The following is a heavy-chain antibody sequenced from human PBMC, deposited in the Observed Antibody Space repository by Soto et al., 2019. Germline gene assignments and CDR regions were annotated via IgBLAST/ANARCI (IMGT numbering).Heavy chain of an antibody. CDR2: INPNSGGT. D-gene: IGHD6-19*01. CDR1: GYTFTGYY. CDR3: ARDIRKSSGWQPDAFDI. Sequence: ASVKVSCKASGYTFTGYYMHWVRQAPGQGLEWMGWINPNSGGTNYAQKFQGWVTMTRDTSISTAYMELSRLRSDDTAVYYCARDIRKSSGWQPDAFDIWGQGTMVPVSS. J-gene: IGHJ3*02. V-gene: IGHV1-2*04.